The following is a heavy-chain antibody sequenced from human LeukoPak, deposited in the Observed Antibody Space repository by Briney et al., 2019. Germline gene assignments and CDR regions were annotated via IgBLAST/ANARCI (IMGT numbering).Heavy chain of an antibody. CDR1: GYTSTSYG. J-gene: IGHJ4*02. D-gene: IGHD3-10*01. V-gene: IGHV1-18*01. CDR3: ARVGGSGSYPVWYFDY. Sequence: RASVKVSCKASGYTSTSYGISWVRQAPGQGLEWMGWISAYNGNTNYAQKLQGRVTMTTDTSTSTAYMELRSLRSDDTAVYYCARVGGSGSYPVWYFDYWGQGTLVTVSS. CDR2: ISAYNGNT.